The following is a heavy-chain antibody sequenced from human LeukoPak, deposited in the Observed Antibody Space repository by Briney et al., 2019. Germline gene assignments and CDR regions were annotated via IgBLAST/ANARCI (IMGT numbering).Heavy chain of an antibody. D-gene: IGHD3-10*01. Sequence: SETLSLTCTVSGGSISNYYWSWIRQPPGKGLEWIGEINHGGSTNYNPSLKSRVTISVDTSKNQFSLKLSSVTAADTAVYYCARGRGWRPGWYFDLWGRGTLVTVSS. V-gene: IGHV4-34*01. CDR3: ARGRGWRPGWYFDL. J-gene: IGHJ2*01. CDR2: INHGGST. CDR1: GGSISNYY.